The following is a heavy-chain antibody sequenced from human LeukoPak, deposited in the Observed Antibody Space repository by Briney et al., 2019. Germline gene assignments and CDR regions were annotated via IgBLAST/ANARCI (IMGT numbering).Heavy chain of an antibody. CDR3: ARVGAISGEGDY. CDR1: GGSISSYY. CDR2: IYYSGST. D-gene: IGHD1-26*01. J-gene: IGHJ4*02. Sequence: PSETLSLTCTVSGGSISSYYWSWIRQPPGKGLEWIGYIYYSGSTNYNPSLKSRVTISVDTSKNQFSLKLSSVTAADTAVYYCARVGAISGEGDYWGQGTLVTVSS. V-gene: IGHV4-59*08.